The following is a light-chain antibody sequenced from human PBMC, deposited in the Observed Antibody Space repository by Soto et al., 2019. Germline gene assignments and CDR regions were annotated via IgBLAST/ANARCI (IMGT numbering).Light chain of an antibody. CDR2: RAS. Sequence: DIQLTQAPSSLSASVGDRVTITCRASQSVDTWLAWYQQKPGKAPNLLISRASTLKSVVPSRFSGSGSGKEFILTIHDLPPDDFATYYCQHYCQKSRTFGQGTTVDLK. V-gene: IGKV1-5*03. CDR3: QHYCQKSRT. J-gene: IGKJ1*01. CDR1: QSVDTW.